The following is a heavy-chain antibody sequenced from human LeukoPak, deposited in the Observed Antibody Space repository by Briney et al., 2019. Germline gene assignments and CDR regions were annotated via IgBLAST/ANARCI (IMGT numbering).Heavy chain of an antibody. D-gene: IGHD2-2*01. J-gene: IGHJ4*02. CDR1: GFTFSGSA. CDR3: TRLEGLVAIGDY. V-gene: IGHV3-73*01. Sequence: GGSLRLSCAASGFTFSGSAVHWVRQASGKGLEWVGRIKTKADNYATAYAASVKGRFTISRDDSKNTAYLQMNSLKTEDTAVYYCTRLEGLVAIGDYWGQGSLVTVAS. CDR2: IKTKADNYAT.